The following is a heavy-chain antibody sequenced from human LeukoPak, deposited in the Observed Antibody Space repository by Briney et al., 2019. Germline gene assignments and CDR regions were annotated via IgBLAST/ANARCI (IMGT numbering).Heavy chain of an antibody. CDR1: GFTFSSYA. CDR2: ISYDGSNK. D-gene: IGHD6-13*01. V-gene: IGHV3-30-3*01. J-gene: IGHJ5*02. Sequence: PGRSLRLSCAASGFTFSSYAMHWVCQAPGKGLEWVAVISYDGSNKYYADSVKGRFTISRDNSKNTLYLQMNSLRAEDTAVYYCARGGYSSSRGPFDPWGQGTLVTVSS. CDR3: ARGGYSSSRGPFDP.